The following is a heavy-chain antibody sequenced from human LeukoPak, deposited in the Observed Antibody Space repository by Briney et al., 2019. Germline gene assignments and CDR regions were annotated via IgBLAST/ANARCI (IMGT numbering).Heavy chain of an antibody. J-gene: IGHJ4*02. V-gene: IGHV1-69*13. CDR1: GGTFSSYA. D-gene: IGHD6-19*01. Sequence: SVKVSCKASGGTFSSYAISWVRQAPGQGLEWMGVIIPIFGTANYAQKFQGRVTITADESTSTAYMELSSLRSEDTAVYYCARVIVRAVAGRSDTTPTLYYFDYWGQGTLVTVSS. CDR2: IIPIFGTA. CDR3: ARVIVRAVAGRSDTTPTLYYFDY.